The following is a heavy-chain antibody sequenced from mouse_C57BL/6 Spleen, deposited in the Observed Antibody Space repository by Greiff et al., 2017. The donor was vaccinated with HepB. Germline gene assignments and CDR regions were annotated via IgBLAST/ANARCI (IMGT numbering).Heavy chain of an antibody. J-gene: IGHJ1*03. CDR3: ARRSITTVVADWYFDV. D-gene: IGHD1-1*01. CDR2: IDPSDSYT. Sequence: QVQLKESGAELVKPGASVKLSCKASGYTFTSYWMQWVKQRPGQGLEWIGEIDPSDSYTNYNQKFKGKATLTVDTSSSTAYMQLSSLTSEDSAVYYCARRSITTVVADWYFDVWGTGTTVTVSS. CDR1: GYTFTSYW. V-gene: IGHV1-50*01.